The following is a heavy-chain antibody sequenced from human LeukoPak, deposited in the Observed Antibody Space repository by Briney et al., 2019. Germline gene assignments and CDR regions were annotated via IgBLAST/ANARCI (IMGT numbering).Heavy chain of an antibody. D-gene: IGHD3-3*01. CDR3: ARDRNDFWSGYPYYYYYGMDV. CDR1: GFTFSSYS. J-gene: IGHJ6*02. CDR2: ISSSSSYI. Sequence: GGSLRLSCAASGFTFSSYSMNWVRQAPGKGLEWVSSISSSSSYIYYADSVKGRFTIPRDNAKNSLYLQMNSLRAEDTAVYYCARDRNDFWSGYPYYYYYGMDVWGQGTTVTVSS. V-gene: IGHV3-21*01.